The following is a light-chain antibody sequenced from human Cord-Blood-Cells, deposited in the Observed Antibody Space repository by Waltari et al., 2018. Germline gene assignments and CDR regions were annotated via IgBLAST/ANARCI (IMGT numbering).Light chain of an antibody. CDR1: SSNIGTHY. J-gene: IGLJ1*01. CDR3: GTWDSSLSAGV. Sequence: QSVLTQPPSVSAAPGQKVPISCPGSSSNIGTHYVSWYQQLPGTAPKLLIYDNNKRPSGIPDRFSGSKSGTSATLGITGLQTGDEADYYCGTWDSSLSAGVFGTGTKVTVL. V-gene: IGLV1-51*01. CDR2: DNN.